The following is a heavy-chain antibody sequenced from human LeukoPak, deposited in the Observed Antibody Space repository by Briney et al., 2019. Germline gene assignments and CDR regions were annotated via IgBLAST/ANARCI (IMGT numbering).Heavy chain of an antibody. Sequence: ASVTVSCKASGYTFTSYAMHWVRQAPGQRLEWMGWINAGNGNTKYSQKFQGRVTITRDTSASTAYMELSSLRSEDTAVYYCARGHNWNRGLDFDYWGQGTLVTVSS. CDR1: GYTFTSYA. D-gene: IGHD1-20*01. CDR3: ARGHNWNRGLDFDY. J-gene: IGHJ4*02. V-gene: IGHV1-3*01. CDR2: INAGNGNT.